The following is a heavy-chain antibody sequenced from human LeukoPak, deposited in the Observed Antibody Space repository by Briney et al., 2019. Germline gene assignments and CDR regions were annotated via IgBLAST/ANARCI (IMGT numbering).Heavy chain of an antibody. V-gene: IGHV1-46*01. CDR3: ARELVMVVAATGVGNWFDP. D-gene: IGHD2-15*01. CDR1: GYTFTNYY. J-gene: IGHJ5*02. CDR2: INPSGGTT. Sequence: ASVTVSCKASGYTFTNYYIHWMRQAPGQRLEWMGIINPSGGTTSYAQKFLGRVTMTRDTSTSTVYMELNSLKSEDTAVYYCARELVMVVAATGVGNWFDPWGQGTLVTVS.